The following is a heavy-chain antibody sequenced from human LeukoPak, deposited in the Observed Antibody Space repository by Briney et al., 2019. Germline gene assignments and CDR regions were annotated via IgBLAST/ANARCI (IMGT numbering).Heavy chain of an antibody. CDR1: GFTFSSYS. V-gene: IGHV3-21*01. CDR3: AREFGGTASGAGY. D-gene: IGHD3-10*01. CDR2: MSVGSGLI. J-gene: IGHJ4*02. Sequence: PGGSLRLSCAASGFTFSSYSMNWIHQAPGKGLEWVSSMSVGSGLIYYAESVKGRFTVSRDNAKKSLYLQMNSLRAEDTAVYYCAREFGGTASGAGYWGQGTLVTVSS.